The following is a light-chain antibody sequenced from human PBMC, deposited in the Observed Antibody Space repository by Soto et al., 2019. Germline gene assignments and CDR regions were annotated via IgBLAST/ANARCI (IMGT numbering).Light chain of an antibody. Sequence: QSALTQPASVSGSPGQSITISCTGTSSDVGGYNYVSWYQQHPNKAPKLMIYGVSNRPSGVSNRFSASKSGNTASLTISGLQAEDEADYYCYSYTTSSTPAYVFGTGTKLTVL. CDR3: YSYTTSSTPAYV. CDR1: SSDVGGYNY. V-gene: IGLV2-14*01. CDR2: GVS. J-gene: IGLJ1*01.